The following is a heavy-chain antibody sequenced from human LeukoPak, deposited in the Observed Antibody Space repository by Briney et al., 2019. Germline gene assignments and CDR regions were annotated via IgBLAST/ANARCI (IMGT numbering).Heavy chain of an antibody. J-gene: IGHJ3*02. D-gene: IGHD3-22*01. CDR3: ARPRKNYYDSSGYRKGAFDI. CDR2: VYYTGGT. V-gene: IGHV4-39*01. CDR1: GGSISSALYH. Sequence: SETLSLTCTVSGGSISSALYHWGWIRQPPGKNLEWLGSVYYTGGTHNNPSLKSRVTISVDTSKNQFSLKLSSVTAADTAVYYCARPRKNYYDSSGYRKGAFDIWGQGTMVTVSS.